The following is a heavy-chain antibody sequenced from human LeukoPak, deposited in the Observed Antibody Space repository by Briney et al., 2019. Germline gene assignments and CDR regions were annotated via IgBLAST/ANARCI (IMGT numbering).Heavy chain of an antibody. J-gene: IGHJ4*02. Sequence: SETLSLTCTVSGGSVSSGGYYWSWIRQPPGKGLEWIGYIYHSGSTYYNPSLKSRVTISVDRSKNQFSLKLSSVTAADTAVYYCARLGRFLEWLSFDYWGQGTLVTVSS. V-gene: IGHV4-30-2*01. CDR1: GGSVSSGGYY. CDR2: IYHSGST. D-gene: IGHD3-3*01. CDR3: ARLGRFLEWLSFDY.